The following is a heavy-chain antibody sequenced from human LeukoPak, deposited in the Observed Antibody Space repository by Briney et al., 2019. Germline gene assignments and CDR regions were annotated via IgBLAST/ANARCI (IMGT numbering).Heavy chain of an antibody. CDR1: GYTLTELS. V-gene: IGHV1-24*01. Sequence: ASVKVSYKVSGYTLTELSMHWVRQAPGKGLEWMGGSDPEDGETIYAQKFLGRVTMTEDTSTDTAYMELSSLRSEDTAVYYCATERIAAPGAFDIWGQGTMVTVSS. D-gene: IGHD6-6*01. CDR2: SDPEDGET. J-gene: IGHJ3*02. CDR3: ATERIAAPGAFDI.